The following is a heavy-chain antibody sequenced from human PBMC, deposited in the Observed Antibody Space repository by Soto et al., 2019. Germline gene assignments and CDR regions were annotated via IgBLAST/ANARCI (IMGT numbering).Heavy chain of an antibody. D-gene: IGHD2-8*01. CDR2: MNSIGVRL. CDR1: GFTFRDHY. J-gene: IGHJ5*02. CDR3: ATDNSEHHGTPDASSWFDP. Sequence: PSVKVACKASGFTFRDHYMHWVRQAPGQRLEWMGIMNSIGVRLNYAKKFQGRVTITRDTTTSTVYTDLSSLRYDDTAVNYCATDNSEHHGTPDASSWFDPWGKGTLVTVSS. V-gene: IGHV1-46*01.